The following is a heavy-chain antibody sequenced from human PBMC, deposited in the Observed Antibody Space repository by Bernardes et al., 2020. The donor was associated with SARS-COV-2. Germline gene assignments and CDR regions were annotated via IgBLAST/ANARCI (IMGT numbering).Heavy chain of an antibody. CDR2: ISYDGSNT. V-gene: IGHV3-30*04. CDR3: ARDPSYYSGRYPHYLDY. CDR1: GFTFNSYG. D-gene: IGHD6-19*01. Sequence: GGSLRLSCVASGFTFNSYGLHWVRQAPGKGLEWVGLISYDGSNTYYRDSVKGRFTISRDNSKNTLYLQVISLRADDTAIYYCARDPSYYSGRYPHYLDYWGQGTLVTVSS. J-gene: IGHJ4*02.